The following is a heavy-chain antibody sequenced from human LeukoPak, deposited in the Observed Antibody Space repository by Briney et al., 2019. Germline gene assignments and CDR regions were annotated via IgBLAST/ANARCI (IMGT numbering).Heavy chain of an antibody. V-gene: IGHV1-46*01. D-gene: IGHD2-2*01. CDR2: LNPSGGST. CDR3: ARGSDVVVPAAKGDWFDP. CDR1: GYTFTSYY. Sequence: ASVKVSCKASGYTFTSYYMPWVLQATGQRLKWIEILNPSGGSTSYAQKFQGRVTMTRDTSTSTVYMELSSLRSEDTAVYYCARGSDVVVPAAKGDWFDPWGQGTLVTVSS. J-gene: IGHJ5*02.